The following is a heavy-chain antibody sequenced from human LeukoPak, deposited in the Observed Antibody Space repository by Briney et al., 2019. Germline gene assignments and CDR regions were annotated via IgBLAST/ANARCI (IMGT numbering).Heavy chain of an antibody. Sequence: GGSLRLSCAASGFTFSSYGMHWVRQAPGKGLEWVAFIRYDGSIKYFADSVKGRFTISRDNSKNTLYLQMNSLGAEDTAVYFCAKEIVVVPAALGSNGVYWGQGTLVTVSS. D-gene: IGHD2-2*01. V-gene: IGHV3-30*02. CDR2: IRYDGSIK. CDR3: AKEIVVVPAALGSNGVY. J-gene: IGHJ4*02. CDR1: GFTFSSYG.